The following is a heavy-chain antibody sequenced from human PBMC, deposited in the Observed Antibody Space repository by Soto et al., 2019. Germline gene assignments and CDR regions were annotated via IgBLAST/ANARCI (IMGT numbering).Heavy chain of an antibody. J-gene: IGHJ4*02. D-gene: IGHD3-22*01. CDR1: GFTFSSYA. Sequence: TGGSLRLSCAASGFTFSSYAMSWVRQAPGKGLEWVSAISGSGGSTYYADSVKGRFTISRDNSKNTLYLQMNSLRAEDTAVYYCAKSPGLTSHPIFVVITSLDYWGQGTLVTVSS. CDR3: AKSPGLTSHPIFVVITSLDY. CDR2: ISGSGGST. V-gene: IGHV3-23*01.